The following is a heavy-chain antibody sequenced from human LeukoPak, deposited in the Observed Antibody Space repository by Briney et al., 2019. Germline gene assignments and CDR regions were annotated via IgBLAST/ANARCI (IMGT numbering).Heavy chain of an antibody. CDR2: ISRNGDTT. Sequence: GRSLRPSCSASGFTFSTFPMHWVRQAPGKGLEYFSAISRNGDTTYYADSVKGRFTISRDNSKNTLYLQMSSLRPEDTAVYYCVKALTDDAFDIWGQGTMVTVSS. V-gene: IGHV3-64D*06. J-gene: IGHJ3*02. CDR1: GFTFSTFP. CDR3: VKALTDDAFDI.